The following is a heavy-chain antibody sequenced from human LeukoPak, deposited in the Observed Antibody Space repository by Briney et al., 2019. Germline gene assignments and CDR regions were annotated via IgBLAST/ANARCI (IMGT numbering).Heavy chain of an antibody. V-gene: IGHV4-59*01. Sequence: SETLSLTCTVSGGSISSYYWSWIRQPPGKGLEWIGYIYYSGSTNYNPSLKSRVTISVDTSKNQFSLKLSSVTAADTAVYYCARVHSSSWYYFDYWGQGILVTVSS. CDR1: GGSISSYY. CDR2: IYYSGST. D-gene: IGHD6-13*01. CDR3: ARVHSSSWYYFDY. J-gene: IGHJ4*02.